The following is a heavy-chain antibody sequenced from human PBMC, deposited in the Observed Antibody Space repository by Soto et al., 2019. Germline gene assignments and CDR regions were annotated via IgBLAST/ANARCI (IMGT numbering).Heavy chain of an antibody. Sequence: ASVKVSCKASGYTFTSYGISWVRQAPGQGLEWMGWISAYNGNTNYAQKLQGRVTMTTDTSTSTAHMELRSLRSDDTAVYYCARDFYVSGEYYFDYWGQGTLVTVSS. CDR1: GYTFTSYG. D-gene: IGHD5-12*01. J-gene: IGHJ4*02. CDR3: ARDFYVSGEYYFDY. CDR2: ISAYNGNT. V-gene: IGHV1-18*04.